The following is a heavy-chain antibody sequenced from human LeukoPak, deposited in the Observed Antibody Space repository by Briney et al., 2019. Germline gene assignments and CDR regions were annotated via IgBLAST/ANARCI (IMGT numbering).Heavy chain of an antibody. V-gene: IGHV1-46*01. D-gene: IGHD3-10*01. CDR3: ARDRAPEIRANWIDP. CDR1: GYTFTSYY. J-gene: IGHJ5*02. Sequence: ASVKVSCKASGYTFTSYYMHWVRQAPGQGLEWMGIINPSGGSTSYAQKFQGRVTMTRDMSTSTVYMELSSLRSEDTAVYYCARDRAPEIRANWIDPWGQGTLVTVSS. CDR2: INPSGGST.